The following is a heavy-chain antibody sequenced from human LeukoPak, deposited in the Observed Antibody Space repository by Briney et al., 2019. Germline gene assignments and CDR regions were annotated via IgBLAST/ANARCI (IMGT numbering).Heavy chain of an antibody. CDR3: ARAILSEVFDY. V-gene: IGHV4-39*07. CDR1: GGSISSSSYY. Sequence: SETLSLTCTVSGGSISSSSYYWGWIRQPPGKGLEWIGSIYYSGSTYYNPSLKSRVTMSVDTSKNQFSLKLSSVTAADTAVYYCARAILSEVFDYWGQGTLVTVSS. D-gene: IGHD3-10*01. CDR2: IYYSGST. J-gene: IGHJ4*02.